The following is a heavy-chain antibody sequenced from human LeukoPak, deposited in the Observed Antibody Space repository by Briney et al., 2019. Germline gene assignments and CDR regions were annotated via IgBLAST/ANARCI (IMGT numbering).Heavy chain of an antibody. D-gene: IGHD5-12*01. CDR3: ARDAGGYDS. V-gene: IGHV3-7*01. J-gene: IGHJ5*01. CDR1: GFSFSTYW. Sequence: GGSLRLSCAASGFSFSTYWMSWVRQTPGKGLEWVANIKEDGSKDYYVDSVKGRFTNSRDNAKNSLYLQMNSLRVEDSAVYYCARDAGGYDSWGQGTLVTVSS. CDR2: IKEDGSKD.